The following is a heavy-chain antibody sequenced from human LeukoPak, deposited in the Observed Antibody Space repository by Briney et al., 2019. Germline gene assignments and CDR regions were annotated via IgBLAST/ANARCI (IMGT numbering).Heavy chain of an antibody. J-gene: IGHJ4*02. CDR1: GFTLSSYW. V-gene: IGHV3-74*01. CDR2: INSDGSST. Sequence: GGSLRLSCAASGFTLSSYWMHWVRQAPGKGLVWVSRINSDGSSTSYADSVKGRFTISSDNAKNTLFLQMSSLRAEDTAVYYCARSNWNDEGGFDYWGQGTLVTASS. D-gene: IGHD1-1*01. CDR3: ARSNWNDEGGFDY.